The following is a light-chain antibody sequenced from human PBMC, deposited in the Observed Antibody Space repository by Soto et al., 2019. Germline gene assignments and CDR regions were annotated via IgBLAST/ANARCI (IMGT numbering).Light chain of an antibody. J-gene: IGKJ1*01. V-gene: IGKV1-5*03. CDR2: EAS. CDR1: QSISGW. Sequence: DIQMTQSPSTLSASVVDRVTITCRASQSISGWLAWYQQKPGKAPNLLIFEASILESGVPSRFSGSGSGTEFTLTIDSLQPDDFATYYCQQYTTYSPTFGQGTKVEI. CDR3: QQYTTYSPT.